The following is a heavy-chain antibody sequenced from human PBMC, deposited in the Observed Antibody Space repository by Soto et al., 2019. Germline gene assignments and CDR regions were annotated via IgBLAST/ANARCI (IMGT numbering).Heavy chain of an antibody. J-gene: IGHJ4*02. CDR1: GGSISSYY. V-gene: IGHV4-59*08. CDR3: ARLGIAAAGHPFDY. Sequence: QVQLQESGPGLVKPSETLSLTCTVSGGSISSYYWSWIRQPPGKGLEWIGYIYYSGSTNYNPSLKSRVTISVDTSKNQFSLKLSSVTAADTAVYYCARLGIAAAGHPFDYWGQGTLVTVSS. CDR2: IYYSGST. D-gene: IGHD6-13*01.